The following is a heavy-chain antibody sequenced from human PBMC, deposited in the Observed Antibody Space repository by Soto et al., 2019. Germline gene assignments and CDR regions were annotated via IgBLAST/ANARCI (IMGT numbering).Heavy chain of an antibody. CDR1: GFTFSSYA. J-gene: IGHJ3*02. CDR2: ISYVGSNK. V-gene: IGHV3-30-3*01. CDR3: AENRGAFDI. Sequence: QVQLVESGGGVVQPGRSLRLSCAASGFTFSSYAMHWVRQAPGKGLEWVAVISYVGSNKYYADSVKGRFTISRDNSKNTLYLQMNSLRAEDTAVYYCAENRGAFDIWGQGTMVTVSS. D-gene: IGHD3-16*01.